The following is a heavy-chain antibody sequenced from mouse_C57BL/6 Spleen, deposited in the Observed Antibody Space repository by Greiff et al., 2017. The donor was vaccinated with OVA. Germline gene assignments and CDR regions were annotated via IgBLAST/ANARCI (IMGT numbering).Heavy chain of an antibody. CDR1: GYTFTSYW. J-gene: IGHJ4*01. CDR3: TPLITTNMGY. V-gene: IGHV1-5*01. CDR2: IYPGNSDT. D-gene: IGHD1-1*01. Sequence: EVQLQQSGTVLARPGASVKMSCKTSGYTFTSYWMHWVKQRPGQGLEWIGAIYPGNSDTSYNQKFKGKAKLTAVTSAITAYNELSSLTIEDSAVSYCTPLITTNMGYWGEGTSVTVSS.